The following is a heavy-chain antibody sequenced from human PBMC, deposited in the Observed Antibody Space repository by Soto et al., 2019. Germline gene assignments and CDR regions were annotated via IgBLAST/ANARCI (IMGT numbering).Heavy chain of an antibody. CDR3: VRQGIGNLHGLVDV. CDR1: SGPSSSHN. J-gene: IGHJ6*02. Sequence: QVQLQQSGPGLVKPSETLSLTCTVSSGPSSSHNWGWIRQPPGRGLEWIGYVYYTGGTSYNPSLKSRVTISADTSTNHISPTLRSVTAADTAVYYCVRQGIGNLHGLVDVWGQGTTVSVSS. V-gene: IGHV4-59*08. CDR2: VYYTGGT. D-gene: IGHD1-1*01.